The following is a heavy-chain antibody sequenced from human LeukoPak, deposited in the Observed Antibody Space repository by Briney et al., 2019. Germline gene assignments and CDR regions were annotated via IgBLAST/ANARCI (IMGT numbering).Heavy chain of an antibody. Sequence: PSETLSLTCTVSGGSISSYYWSWIRQPPGKGLEWIGYIYYSGSTNYNPSLKNRVTISVDTSKNQFSLKLNSVTAADTAIYYCTRGSRYCSSGSCYGWFDPWGQGTLVTVSS. V-gene: IGHV4-59*01. J-gene: IGHJ5*02. D-gene: IGHD2-15*01. CDR1: GGSISSYY. CDR2: IYYSGST. CDR3: TRGSRYCSSGSCYGWFDP.